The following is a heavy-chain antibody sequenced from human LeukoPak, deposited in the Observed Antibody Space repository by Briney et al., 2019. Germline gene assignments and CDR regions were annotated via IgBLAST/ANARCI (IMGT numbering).Heavy chain of an antibody. J-gene: IGHJ3*02. Sequence: SETLSLTCTVSGGSISSYYWSWIRQPPGKGLEWIGYIYTSGSTNYNPPLKSRVTISVDTSKNQFSLKLSSVTAADTAVYYCARHDYYDLTGFTFDIWGQGTMVTVSS. CDR1: GGSISSYY. CDR2: IYTSGST. V-gene: IGHV4-4*09. CDR3: ARHDYYDLTGFTFDI. D-gene: IGHD3-22*01.